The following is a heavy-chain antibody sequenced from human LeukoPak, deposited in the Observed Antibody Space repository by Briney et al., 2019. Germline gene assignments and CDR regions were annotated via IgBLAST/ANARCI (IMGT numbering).Heavy chain of an antibody. CDR1: GYTFTSYA. V-gene: IGHV1-3*01. CDR2: INAGNGNT. J-gene: IGHJ4*02. D-gene: IGHD3-22*01. CDR3: ARDAPARAFDSSGYYPDY. Sequence: GASVKVSCKASGYTFTSYAMHWVRQAPGQRLEWMGWINAGNGNTKYSQKSQGRVTITRDTSASTAYMELSSLRSEDTAVYYCARDAPARAFDSSGYYPDYWGQGTLVTVSS.